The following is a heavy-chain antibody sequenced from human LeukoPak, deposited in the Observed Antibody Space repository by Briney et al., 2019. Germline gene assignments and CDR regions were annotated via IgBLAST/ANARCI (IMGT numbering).Heavy chain of an antibody. Sequence: GASVKVSCKASGGTFSSYAISWVRQVPGQGLEWMGGIIPIFGTANYAQKFQGRVTITTDESTSTAYMELSSLRSEDTAVYYCARAMIVVVIGQAAFDYWGQGTLVTVSS. V-gene: IGHV1-69*05. J-gene: IGHJ4*02. CDR3: ARAMIVVVIGQAAFDY. CDR2: IIPIFGTA. D-gene: IGHD3-22*01. CDR1: GGTFSSYA.